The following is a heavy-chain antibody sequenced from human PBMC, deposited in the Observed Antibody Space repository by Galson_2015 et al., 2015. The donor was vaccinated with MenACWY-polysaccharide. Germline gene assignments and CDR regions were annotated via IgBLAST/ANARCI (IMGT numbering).Heavy chain of an antibody. V-gene: IGHV5-51*01. Sequence: AEVKKTGESLTISCKGSGYSFSNYWIGRVRQMPGKGLERKGIIYPGDSDTRYSPSFQGQVTISADKSINTAYLQWSSLKASDTAMYYCARHNYTTASGDCWGQGTLVTVSS. J-gene: IGHJ4*02. D-gene: IGHD3-3*01. CDR3: ARHNYTTASGDC. CDR2: IYPGDSDT. CDR1: GYSFSNYW.